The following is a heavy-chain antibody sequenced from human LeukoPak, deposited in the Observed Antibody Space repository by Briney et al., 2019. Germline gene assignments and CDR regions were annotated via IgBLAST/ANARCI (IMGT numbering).Heavy chain of an antibody. Sequence: ASVKVSCKASGYTFTNYDINWVRQAPGQGLEWMGWMNPNSGNTGYAQKFQGRVTITRNTSISTAYMELSSLRSEDTAVYYCARMDYDILTGYYPLDYWGQGTLVTVSS. CDR3: ARMDYDILTGYYPLDY. CDR2: MNPNSGNT. V-gene: IGHV1-8*03. CDR1: GYTFTNYD. J-gene: IGHJ4*02. D-gene: IGHD3-9*01.